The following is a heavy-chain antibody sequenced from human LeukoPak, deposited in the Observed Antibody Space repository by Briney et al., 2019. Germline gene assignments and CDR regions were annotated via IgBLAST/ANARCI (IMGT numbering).Heavy chain of an antibody. CDR3: ARVRGGRSWYYYGMDV. J-gene: IGHJ6*02. D-gene: IGHD3-16*01. CDR1: GFTFSSYA. CDR2: ISGSGSST. V-gene: IGHV3-23*01. Sequence: GGSLRLSCAASGFTFSSYAMSWVRQAPGKGLEWVSAISGSGSSTYYADSVKGRFTISRDNSKDRLYLQMNSLRPEDTAMYYCARVRGGRSWYYYGMDVWGRGTTVTVSS.